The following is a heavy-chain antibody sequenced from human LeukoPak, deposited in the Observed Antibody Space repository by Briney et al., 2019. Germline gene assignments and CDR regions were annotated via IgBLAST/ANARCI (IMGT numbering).Heavy chain of an antibody. CDR1: GFEFSVYY. V-gene: IGHV3-7*01. CDR2: IEGDGSDK. CDR3: ARESEKGRESGFDI. J-gene: IGHJ3*02. Sequence: GGSLRLSCAGSGFEFSVYYINWVRQAPGKGLEWVANIEGDGSDKFYVDSVKGRFTVSRDNANNLVYLEMTSLRGEDTAVYYCARESEKGRESGFDIWGQGTMVTVSS. D-gene: IGHD1-26*01.